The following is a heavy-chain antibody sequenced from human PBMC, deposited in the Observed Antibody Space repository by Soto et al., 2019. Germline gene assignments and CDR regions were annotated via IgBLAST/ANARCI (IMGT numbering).Heavy chain of an antibody. CDR2: IYYSGST. CDR3: ARSPDYGDYPNWFDP. J-gene: IGHJ5*02. D-gene: IGHD4-17*01. CDR1: GGSISSGDYS. V-gene: IGHV4-30-4*01. Sequence: PSETLSLTCTVSGGSISSGDYSWSWIRQPPGKGLEWIGYIYYSGSTYYNPSLKSRVTISVDTSKNQFSPKLSSVTAADTAVYYCARSPDYGDYPNWFDPWGQGTLVTVS.